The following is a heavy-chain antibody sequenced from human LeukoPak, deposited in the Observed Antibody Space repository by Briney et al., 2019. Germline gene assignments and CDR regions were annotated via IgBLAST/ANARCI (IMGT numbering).Heavy chain of an antibody. Sequence: GGALRFSCAATGFTFSSYAVHWVRQAPGKGLEWVAVISYDGSNKYYADSVKGRFAISRDNSKNTVYLQMNRLRADDTAVYYCARHVSEDPRYCSSTSCAVLDYWGQGTLVTVSS. J-gene: IGHJ4*02. CDR1: GFTFSSYA. CDR2: ISYDGSNK. CDR3: ARHVSEDPRYCSSTSCAVLDY. D-gene: IGHD2-2*01. V-gene: IGHV3-30*09.